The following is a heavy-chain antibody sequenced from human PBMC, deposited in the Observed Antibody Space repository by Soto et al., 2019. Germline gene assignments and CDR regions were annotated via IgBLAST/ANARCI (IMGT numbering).Heavy chain of an antibody. Sequence: EMQLLESGGGLVQPGGSLRLSCAASGFTMSTYSLTWVRQAPGKGLEWVSGISVTPGITFYADSVKGRFTISRDSSNNAVYLQMNSLRAEDTAMYFCSKWSGYGDLWGQGTLVTVSS. V-gene: IGHV3-23*01. J-gene: IGHJ4*02. CDR3: SKWSGYGDL. CDR1: GFTMSTYS. CDR2: ISVTPGIT. D-gene: IGHD5-12*01.